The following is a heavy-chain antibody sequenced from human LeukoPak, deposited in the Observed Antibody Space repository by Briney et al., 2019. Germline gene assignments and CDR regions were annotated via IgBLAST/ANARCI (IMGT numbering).Heavy chain of an antibody. V-gene: IGHV1-69*02. CDR2: IIPILGIA. Sequence: SVKVSCKASGGTFSSYTISWVRQAPGQGLEWVGRIIPILGIANNAQKFQGRVTITADKSTSTAYMELSSLRCEATAVYYWARAYSSGYHFDYWGQGTLVTV. J-gene: IGHJ4*02. CDR1: GGTFSSYT. D-gene: IGHD3-22*01. CDR3: ARAYSSGYHFDY.